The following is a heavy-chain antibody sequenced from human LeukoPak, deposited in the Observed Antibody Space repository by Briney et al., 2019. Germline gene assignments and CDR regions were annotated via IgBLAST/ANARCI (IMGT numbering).Heavy chain of an antibody. J-gene: IGHJ4*02. V-gene: IGHV3-7*01. CDR2: IKQTGSEK. D-gene: IGHD3-16*01. Sequence: RGSLRLSCAAPRFTPTSYWMCSVRPAPGKGVECGANIKQTGSEKNYLDSVKGRLTLSRDNAKNSLYLQMNSLRAEDTAVYYCARESVPYAPGGDYGGQGTLVTVSS. CDR3: ARESVPYAPGGDY. CDR1: RFTPTSYW.